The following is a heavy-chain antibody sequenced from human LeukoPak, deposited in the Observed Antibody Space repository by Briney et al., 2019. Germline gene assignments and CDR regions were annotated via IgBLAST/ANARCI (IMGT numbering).Heavy chain of an antibody. Sequence: GESLKISCKGSGYSFTSYCIAWVRQMPGKGLEWMGIFYPGDSDTRYSPSLQGQVTISADKSISTAYLQWSSLKASDTAIYYCARLGTRSLRAVPGTTEFDYWGQGTLVTVSS. V-gene: IGHV5-51*01. CDR2: FYPGDSDT. CDR3: ARLGTRSLRAVPGTTEFDY. D-gene: IGHD6-19*01. J-gene: IGHJ4*02. CDR1: GYSFTSYC.